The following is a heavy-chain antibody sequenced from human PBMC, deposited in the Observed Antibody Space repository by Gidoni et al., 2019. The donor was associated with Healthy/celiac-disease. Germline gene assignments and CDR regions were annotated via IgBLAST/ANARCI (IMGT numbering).Heavy chain of an antibody. CDR2: ISYDGSNK. V-gene: IGHV3-30*18. CDR1: GFTFSSYG. J-gene: IGHJ5*02. Sequence: QVQLVSSGGGVVHPWRSLRLSCPASGFTFSSYGMHWVRQAPGKGLEWVAVISYDGSNKDYADSVKGRFTISRDNSKNTLYLQMNSLRAEDTAVYYCAKDKWSWQQGGPNWFDPWGQGTLVTVSS. D-gene: IGHD1-26*01. CDR3: AKDKWSWQQGGPNWFDP.